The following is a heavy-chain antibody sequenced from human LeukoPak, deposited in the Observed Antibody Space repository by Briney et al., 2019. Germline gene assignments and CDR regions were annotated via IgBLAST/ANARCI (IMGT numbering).Heavy chain of an antibody. CDR2: INPNSGGT. CDR1: GYTFTGYY. D-gene: IGHD4-17*01. Sequence: GASVKVSYKPSGYTFTGYYMHWVRQAPGQGLEWMGWINPNSGGTNYAQKFQGRVTMTRDTSISTAYMELSRLRSDDTAVYYCAREVSTVTTNWFDPWGQGTLVTVSS. CDR3: AREVSTVTTNWFDP. V-gene: IGHV1-2*02. J-gene: IGHJ5*02.